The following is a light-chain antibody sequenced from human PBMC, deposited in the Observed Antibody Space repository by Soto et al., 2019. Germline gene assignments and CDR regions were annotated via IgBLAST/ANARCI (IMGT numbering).Light chain of an antibody. V-gene: IGLV2-8*01. Sequence: QSALTQPPSTSGSPGQSVTISCTGTSSDVGAYNYVSWYQQHPGKAPKLMIYGVNKRPSGVPDRFSGSKSGNTASLTVSGLQAEDEADYYCSSYADSNLFVFGPGTKLTVL. J-gene: IGLJ1*01. CDR2: GVN. CDR3: SSYADSNLFV. CDR1: SSDVGAYNY.